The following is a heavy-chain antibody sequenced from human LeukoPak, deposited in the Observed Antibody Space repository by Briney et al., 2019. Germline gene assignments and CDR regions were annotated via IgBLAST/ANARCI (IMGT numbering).Heavy chain of an antibody. J-gene: IGHJ4*02. CDR2: IYYSGST. V-gene: IGHV4-39*01. Sequence: PSETLSLTCTVSGGSISSSSYYWGRIRQSPGKGLEWIGSIYYSGSTYYNPSLKSRVTISVDTSKNQFSLKLSSVTAADTAVYYRARQGYDSSGYYNWGQGTLVTVSS. D-gene: IGHD3-22*01. CDR1: GGSISSSSYY. CDR3: ARQGYDSSGYYN.